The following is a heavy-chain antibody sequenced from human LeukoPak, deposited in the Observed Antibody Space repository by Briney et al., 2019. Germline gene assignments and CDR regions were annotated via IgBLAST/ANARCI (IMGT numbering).Heavy chain of an antibody. Sequence: PGRSLRLSCAASGFTFSSYGMHWVRQAPGKGLEWVAVISYDGSNKYYADSVKGRFTISRDNSKNTLYLQMNSLRAGDTAVYYCAKESWLAEHFSYYFDYWGQGTLVTVSS. D-gene: IGHD6-19*01. CDR3: AKESWLAEHFSYYFDY. CDR1: GFTFSSYG. CDR2: ISYDGSNK. J-gene: IGHJ4*02. V-gene: IGHV3-30*18.